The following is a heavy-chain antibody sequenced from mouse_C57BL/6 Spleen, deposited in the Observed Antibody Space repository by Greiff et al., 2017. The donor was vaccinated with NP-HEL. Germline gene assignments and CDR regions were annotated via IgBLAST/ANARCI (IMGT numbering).Heavy chain of an antibody. CDR3: ARERDYGSSYAMDY. J-gene: IGHJ4*01. CDR1: GYAFSSSW. Sequence: QVQLQQSGPELVKPGASVKISCKASGYAFSSSWMNWVKQRPGKGLEWIGRIYPGDGDTNYNGKFKGKATLTADKSSSTAYMQLSSLTSEDSAVYFCARERDYGSSYAMDYWGQGTSVTVSS. CDR2: IYPGDGDT. V-gene: IGHV1-82*01. D-gene: IGHD1-1*01.